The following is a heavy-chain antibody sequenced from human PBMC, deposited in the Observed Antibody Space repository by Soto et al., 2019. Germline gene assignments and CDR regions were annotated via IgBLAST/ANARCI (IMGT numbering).Heavy chain of an antibody. CDR1: GGTFSSYT. CDR2: IIPILGIA. J-gene: IGHJ4*02. V-gene: IGHV1-69*02. CDR3: AIVATTEDLYYFDY. D-gene: IGHD5-12*01. Sequence: QVQLVQSGAEVKKPGSSVKVSCKASGGTFSSYTISWVRQAPGQGLEWMGRIIPILGIANYAQKFQGRVTITSDKSTSTAYMELSSLRSEDMAVYYCAIVATTEDLYYFDYWGQGTLVTVSS.